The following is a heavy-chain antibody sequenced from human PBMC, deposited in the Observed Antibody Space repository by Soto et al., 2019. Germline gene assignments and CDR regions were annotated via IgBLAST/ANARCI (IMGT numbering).Heavy chain of an antibody. Sequence: SETLSLTCAVYGGSFSGYYCSWIRQPPGKGLEWIGEINHSGSTNYNPSLKSRVTISVDTSKNQFSLKLSSVTAADTAVYYCARGDIVVVPAAISPNYFDYWGQGTLVTVSS. J-gene: IGHJ4*02. V-gene: IGHV4-34*01. CDR2: INHSGST. CDR1: GGSFSGYY. CDR3: ARGDIVVVPAAISPNYFDY. D-gene: IGHD2-2*02.